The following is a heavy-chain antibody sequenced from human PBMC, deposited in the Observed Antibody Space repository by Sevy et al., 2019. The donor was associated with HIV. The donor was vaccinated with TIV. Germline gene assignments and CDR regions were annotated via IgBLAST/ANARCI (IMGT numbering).Heavy chain of an antibody. J-gene: IGHJ6*03. CDR3: TTLPSIVGATILSDYYYYYYMDV. D-gene: IGHD1-26*01. CDR1: GFTFSNAW. V-gene: IGHV3-15*01. Sequence: GGSLRLSCAASGFTFSNAWMSWVRQAPGKALEWVGRIKSKTDGGTTDYAAPVKGRFTISRDDSKNTLYLQMNSLKTEDTAVYYCTTLPSIVGATILSDYYYYYYMDVWGKGTTVTVSS. CDR2: IKSKTDGGTT.